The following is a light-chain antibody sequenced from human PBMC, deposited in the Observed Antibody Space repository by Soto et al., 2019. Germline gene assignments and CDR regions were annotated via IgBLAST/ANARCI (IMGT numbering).Light chain of an antibody. Sequence: EIVMTQSPATLSVSPGERATLSCRASQSVSVNLAWYHQKPGQAPRLLIYGASTRATGIPARFSGSGSGTEFTLTFTSLQSEDFAVYYCQQYNDWPRTFGQGTKVEIK. CDR3: QQYNDWPRT. J-gene: IGKJ1*01. CDR2: GAS. CDR1: QSVSVN. V-gene: IGKV3-15*01.